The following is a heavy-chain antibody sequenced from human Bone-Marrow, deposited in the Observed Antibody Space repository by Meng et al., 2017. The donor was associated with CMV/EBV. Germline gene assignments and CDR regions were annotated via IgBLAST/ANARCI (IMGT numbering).Heavy chain of an antibody. V-gene: IGHV1-18*01. CDR2: ITTGESNI. J-gene: IGHJ4*02. Sequence: ASVKVSCKASDYMSVSYPIINWIRQAPGQGLEWVGWITTGESNIKTAATFLGRVTLSADWTTSTAYMELRGLRFDDTGTFYCATGGAQSELDSWARGTLVTVSS. D-gene: IGHD1-7*01. CDR3: ATGGAQSELDS. CDR1: DYMSVSYPI.